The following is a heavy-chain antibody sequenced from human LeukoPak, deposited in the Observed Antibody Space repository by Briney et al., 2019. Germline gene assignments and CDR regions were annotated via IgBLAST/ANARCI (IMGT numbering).Heavy chain of an antibody. V-gene: IGHV1-2*02. CDR3: VRGSDFLVSVWFDP. CDR2: INPNSGGT. Sequence: ASVKVSCKASGYTFTGYYMHWVRQAPGQGLEWRGWINPNSGGTNYAQKFQGRVTMTRDTSISTAYMELSRLRSDDTAVYYCVRGSDFLVSVWFDPWGQGTLVTVSS. J-gene: IGHJ5*02. D-gene: IGHD3-3*01. CDR1: GYTFTGYY.